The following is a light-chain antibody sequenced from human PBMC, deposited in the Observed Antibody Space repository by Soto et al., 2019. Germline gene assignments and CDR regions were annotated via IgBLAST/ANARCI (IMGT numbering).Light chain of an antibody. CDR1: QGVNSD. J-gene: IGKJ5*01. CDR3: QQRSNSIT. V-gene: IGKV3D-11*01. CDR2: EVS. Sequence: TQGLVTMSLSPGDRATXSCRASQGVNSDLAWFQQKPGQAPRLLIYEVSSRATGIPASFSGSGSGTDFTLTISSLETEDFAVYYCQQRSNSITFGQGTRVEIK.